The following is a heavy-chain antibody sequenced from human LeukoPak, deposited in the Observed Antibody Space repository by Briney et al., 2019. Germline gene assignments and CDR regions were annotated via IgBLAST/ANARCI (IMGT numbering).Heavy chain of an antibody. Sequence: GGSLRLSCAASGFTVSSNYMSWVRQAPGKGLEWVSVIYSGGSTYYADSVKGRFTISRDNSKNTLYLQMNSLRAEDTAVYYCARLPYYYDSSGYRDAYDAFDIWGQGTMVTVST. J-gene: IGHJ3*02. D-gene: IGHD3-22*01. V-gene: IGHV3-53*01. CDR3: ARLPYYYDSSGYRDAYDAFDI. CDR1: GFTVSSNY. CDR2: IYSGGST.